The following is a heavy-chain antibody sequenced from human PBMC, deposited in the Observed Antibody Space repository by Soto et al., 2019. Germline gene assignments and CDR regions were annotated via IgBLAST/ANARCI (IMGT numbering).Heavy chain of an antibody. V-gene: IGHV4-4*07. D-gene: IGHD6-13*01. CDR3: ARGIGNGYSSIRFFPDLYHPYGMDV. CDR2: IYTSGST. Sequence: PSETLSLTCTVSGGSISSYYWSWIRQPAGKGLEWIGRIYTSGSTNYNPSLKSRVTMSVDTAKNQFSLKLSSVTAADTAVYYCARGIGNGYSSIRFFPDLYHPYGMDVWGQATTVTVSS. J-gene: IGHJ6*02. CDR1: GGSISSYY.